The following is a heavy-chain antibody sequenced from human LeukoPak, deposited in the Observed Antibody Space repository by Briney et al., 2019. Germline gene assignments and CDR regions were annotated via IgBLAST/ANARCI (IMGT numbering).Heavy chain of an antibody. CDR3: ARDHHDFWSGYYNPQDWFDP. J-gene: IGHJ5*02. V-gene: IGHV3-23*01. CDR2: ISGGGGST. Sequence: PGGSLRLSCAAAGFTFSRYAMSWVRQAPGKGLEWDSAISGGGGSTYYAGSVKGRFTISRDNSKNTLYLQVNSLRAEDAAVYYCARDHHDFWSGYYNPQDWFDPWGQGTLVTVSS. D-gene: IGHD3-3*01. CDR1: GFTFSRYA.